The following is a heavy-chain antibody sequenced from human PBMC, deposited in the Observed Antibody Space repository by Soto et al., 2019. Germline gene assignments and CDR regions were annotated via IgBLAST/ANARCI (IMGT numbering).Heavy chain of an antibody. CDR3: AVGTTGGDYVRAWFDP. CDR1: GGSFSGYY. D-gene: IGHD4-17*01. Sequence: PSETLSLTCAVYGGSFSGYYWGWIRQPPGKGLEWIGEINHSGSTNYNPSLKSRVTISVDTSKNQFSLKLSSVTAADTAVYYCAVGTTGGDYVRAWFDPWGQGTLVTVSS. J-gene: IGHJ5*02. V-gene: IGHV4-34*01. CDR2: INHSGST.